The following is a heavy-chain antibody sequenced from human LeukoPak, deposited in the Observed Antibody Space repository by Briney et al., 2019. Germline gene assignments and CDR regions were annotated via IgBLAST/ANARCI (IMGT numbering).Heavy chain of an antibody. CDR2: IASDGDT. J-gene: IGHJ4*02. CDR1: GFTLRHFA. V-gene: IGHV3-23*01. CDR3: ANEAHRHLDLHN. Sequence: GGSLRLSCAASGFTLRHFAMNWVRQAPGKGLEWVSSIASDGDTFYAGSVKGRFTISRDISTNTLHLQTNSLRADDTAIYFCANEAHRHLDLHNWGQGTLVTVST.